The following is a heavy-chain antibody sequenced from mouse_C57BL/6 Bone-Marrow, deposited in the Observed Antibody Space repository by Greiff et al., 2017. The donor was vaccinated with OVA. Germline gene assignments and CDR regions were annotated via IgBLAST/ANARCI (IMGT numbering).Heavy chain of an antibody. J-gene: IGHJ3*01. Sequence: VQLQQPGAELVMPGASVKLSCKASGYTFTSYWLPWVQQRPGQGLEWIGEIDPSDSYTNYHQKVKGKSTFTVDKSSSTAYMQLISLTSEDSAVYYFALTGGFAYWGQGTLVTVSA. D-gene: IGHD4-1*01. CDR2: IDPSDSYT. V-gene: IGHV1-69*01. CDR3: ALTGGFAY. CDR1: GYTFTSYW.